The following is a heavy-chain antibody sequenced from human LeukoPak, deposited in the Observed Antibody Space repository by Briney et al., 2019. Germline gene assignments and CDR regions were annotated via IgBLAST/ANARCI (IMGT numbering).Heavy chain of an antibody. CDR1: GFSFNIYS. Sequence: GGSLRLSCAASGFSFNIYSMNWVRQAPGKGLEWVSYISSSSSTIYDADSVKGRFTISRDNAKNSLYLQMNSLRAEDTAVYYCVRDSFYYDFDYWGQGTLVTVSS. J-gene: IGHJ4*02. V-gene: IGHV3-48*01. D-gene: IGHD3-10*01. CDR2: ISSSSSTI. CDR3: VRDSFYYDFDY.